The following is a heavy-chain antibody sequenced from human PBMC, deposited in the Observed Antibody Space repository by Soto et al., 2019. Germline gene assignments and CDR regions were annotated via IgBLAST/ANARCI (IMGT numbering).Heavy chain of an antibody. D-gene: IGHD2-21*01. CDR1: GFTFSSYA. V-gene: IGHV3-23*01. CDR3: TRDCS. J-gene: IGHJ5*02. CDR2: ISGSGGSI. Sequence: GGSLRLSCAASGFTFSSYAMSWVRQAPGKGLEWVSYISGSGGSIHYADSVKGRFTISRDNAKNSLYLQMNSLRADDTAVYYCTRDCSWGQGTLVTVSS.